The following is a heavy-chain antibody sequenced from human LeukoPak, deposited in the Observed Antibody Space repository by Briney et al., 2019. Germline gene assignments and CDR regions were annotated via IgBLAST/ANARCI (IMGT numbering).Heavy chain of an antibody. CDR1: GGSISTFH. CDR3: TGQSVAVAAFDY. Sequence: SETLSLTCTVSGGSISTFHWSWIRQPPGKGLEWIGYIYHSGTTNYSPYLKSRVTISVDTSKNQLSLKLNSVTAADTAVYYCTGQSVAVAAFDYWGQGTLVTVSS. CDR2: IYHSGTT. D-gene: IGHD6-19*01. V-gene: IGHV4-59*01. J-gene: IGHJ4*02.